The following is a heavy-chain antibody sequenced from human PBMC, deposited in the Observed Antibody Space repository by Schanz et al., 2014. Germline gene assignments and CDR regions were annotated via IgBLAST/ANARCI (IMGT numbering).Heavy chain of an antibody. D-gene: IGHD5-12*01. CDR2: ISWNSGSI. CDR3: AKDLNRVATAPQS. Sequence: VQLVESGGGVVQPGRSLRLSCAASGFTFDDYAMHWVRQAPGKGLEWVSGISWNSGSIGYEDSVKGRFTVSRDNSKNTVYLQMNSLRDEDTALYYCAKDLNRVATAPQSWGQGTLVTVSS. CDR1: GFTFDDYA. V-gene: IGHV3-9*01. J-gene: IGHJ5*02.